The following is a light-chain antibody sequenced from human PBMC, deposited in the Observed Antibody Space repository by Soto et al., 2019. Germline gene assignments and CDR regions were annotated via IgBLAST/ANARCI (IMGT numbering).Light chain of an antibody. J-gene: IGKJ3*01. CDR2: AAS. CDR3: QQYGSSPLT. CDR1: ETVTGKY. Sequence: EIVLTQSPGTLSLSPGDRATLSCRASETVTGKYLAWYQQKAGQAPRLLIFAASNRATGIPDRFSGSGSGTDFTLTISRLEPEDFAVYYCQQYGSSPLTFGPGTKVDIK. V-gene: IGKV3-20*01.